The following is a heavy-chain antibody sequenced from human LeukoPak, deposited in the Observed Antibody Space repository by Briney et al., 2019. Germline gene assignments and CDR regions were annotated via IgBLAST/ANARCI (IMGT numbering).Heavy chain of an antibody. CDR1: GFTFSSYG. V-gene: IGHV3-30*18. J-gene: IGHJ4*02. CDR2: ISYDGSNK. D-gene: IGHD3-22*01. CDR3: AKAYDSSGYPYYFDY. Sequence: GGFLRLSCAASGFTFSSYGMHWVRQAPGKGLEWVAVISYDGSNKYYADSVKGRFTISRDNSKNTLYLQMNSLRAEDTAVYYCAKAYDSSGYPYYFDYWGQGTLVTVSS.